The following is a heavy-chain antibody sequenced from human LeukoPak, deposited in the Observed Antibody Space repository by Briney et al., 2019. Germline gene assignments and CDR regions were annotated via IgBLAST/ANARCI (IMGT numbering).Heavy chain of an antibody. V-gene: IGHV3-7*01. J-gene: IGHJ3*01. Sequence: GGSLRLSCAASGFTFSNYWMTWVRQAPGKGLEWVANIRQDGSDKYYLDSVKGRFTISRDNARNSLFLQVNSLRAEDTAVYYCARDLDILVEDVAYYDAFDLWGQGTMVTVSS. CDR2: IRQDGSDK. CDR1: GFTFSNYW. D-gene: IGHD2-2*01. CDR3: ARDLDILVEDVAYYDAFDL.